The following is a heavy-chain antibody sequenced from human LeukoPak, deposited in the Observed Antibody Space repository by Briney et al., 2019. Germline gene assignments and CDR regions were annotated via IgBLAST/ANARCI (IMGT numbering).Heavy chain of an antibody. CDR1: GFAFRSYS. CDR3: ARDSSGWSNWFDP. CDR2: ISTSSNYI. Sequence: GGSLRLSCAASGFAFRSYSMNWVRQAPGQGLEWVSSISTSSNYIFSADSVKGRFTISRDNAKNSLYLQMNSLRAEDTAVYYCARDSSGWSNWFDPWGQGTLVTVSS. D-gene: IGHD6-19*01. V-gene: IGHV3-21*01. J-gene: IGHJ5*02.